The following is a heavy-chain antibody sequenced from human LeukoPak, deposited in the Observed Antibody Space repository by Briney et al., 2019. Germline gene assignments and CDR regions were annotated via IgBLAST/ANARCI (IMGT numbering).Heavy chain of an antibody. J-gene: IGHJ4*02. V-gene: IGHV3-30*04. CDR1: GFTFSSYA. D-gene: IGHD3-9*01. CDR3: ATDWLTAPYFDY. CDR2: ISYDGSNK. Sequence: GGSLRLSCAASGFTFSSYAMHWVRQAPGKGLEWVAVISYDGSNKYYADSVKGRFTISRDNSKNTLYLQMNSLRAEDTAVYYCATDWLTAPYFDYWGQGTLVTVSS.